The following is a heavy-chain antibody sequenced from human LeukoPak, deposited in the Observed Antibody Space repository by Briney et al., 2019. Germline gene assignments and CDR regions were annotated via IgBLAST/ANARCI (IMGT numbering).Heavy chain of an antibody. V-gene: IGHV1-46*01. CDR1: AYAFTTYY. D-gene: IGHD3-9*01. Sequence: ASVKVSCKASAYAFTTYYIHWVRQALGQGIEWMGLINPSNGYTDYAQRFQGRVTMTRDTSTTTVYMERSSLRSEDTAVYCCARGGLMGAPGQRYEFWGQGTLVTVSS. J-gene: IGHJ4*02. CDR3: ARGGLMGAPGQRYEF. CDR2: INPSNGYT.